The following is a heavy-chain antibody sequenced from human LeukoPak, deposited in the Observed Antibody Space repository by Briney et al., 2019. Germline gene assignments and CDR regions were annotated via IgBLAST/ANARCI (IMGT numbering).Heavy chain of an antibody. V-gene: IGHV3-21*01. J-gene: IGHJ3*02. CDR2: ISSSSSYI. CDR1: GFTFSSYS. D-gene: IGHD3-22*01. Sequence: PGGSLRLSCAASGFTFSSYSMNWVRLAPGKGLEWVSSISSSSSYIYYADSVKGRFTISRDNAKNSLYLQMNSLRAEDTAVYYCARDHYYDSSGYPPPRDAFDIWGQGTMVTVSS. CDR3: ARDHYYDSSGYPPPRDAFDI.